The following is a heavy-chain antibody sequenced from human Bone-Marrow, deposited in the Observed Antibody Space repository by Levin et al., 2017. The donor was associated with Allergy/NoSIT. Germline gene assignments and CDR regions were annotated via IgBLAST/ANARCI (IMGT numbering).Heavy chain of an antibody. CDR1: GFTFDDFA. Sequence: HPGGSLRLSCVASGFTFDDFAMSWIRQAPGKGLEWVSLITWDGGKTYYSDSVKGRFTISRDNSKNSLFLQMDSLRAEDTALYFCGKGYGGAAGGTEYWGQGTLVTVSS. CDR3: GKGYGGAAGGTEY. J-gene: IGHJ4*02. D-gene: IGHD6-13*01. V-gene: IGHV3-43D*04. CDR2: ITWDGGKT.